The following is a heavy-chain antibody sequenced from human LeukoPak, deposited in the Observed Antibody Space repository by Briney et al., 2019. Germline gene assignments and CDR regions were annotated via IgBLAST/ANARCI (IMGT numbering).Heavy chain of an antibody. Sequence: GGSLRLSCAASGFTFSSYAMSWVRQAPGKELEWVSGINWNGGSTRYADSVKGRFTISRDNAKNSLYLQMTSLRAEDTALYYCARGYSYGRNWYFDLWGRGTLVTVSS. CDR1: GFTFSSYA. J-gene: IGHJ2*01. D-gene: IGHD5-18*01. CDR2: INWNGGST. V-gene: IGHV3-20*04. CDR3: ARGYSYGRNWYFDL.